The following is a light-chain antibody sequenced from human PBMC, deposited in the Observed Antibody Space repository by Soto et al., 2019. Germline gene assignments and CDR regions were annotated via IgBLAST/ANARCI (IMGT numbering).Light chain of an antibody. V-gene: IGKV1-39*01. CDR3: QQSYSTPTIT. J-gene: IGKJ5*01. CDR2: ASS. CDR1: QSISEY. Sequence: DIPMTQSARSLLASVGHRVPITARANQSISEYLNWYQQNPGKAPKFLXYASSSLQSGIPSRFLGSGSSTLFALTISSLQPEDFATYYYQQSYSTPTITFGHGTRLEIK.